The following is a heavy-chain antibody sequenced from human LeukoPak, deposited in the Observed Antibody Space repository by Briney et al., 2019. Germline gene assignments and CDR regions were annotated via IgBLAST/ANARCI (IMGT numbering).Heavy chain of an antibody. CDR3: ARGVELRFLAWCYAFDI. Sequence: PGGSLRLSCAASGFTFSSYWMSWVRQAPGKGLEWVANIKKDGSEKYYVDSVRGRFTISTDNAKNSLYLQMNRLRAEDTAVYYCARGVELRFLAWCYAFDIWGQGTMVTVSS. D-gene: IGHD3-3*01. J-gene: IGHJ3*02. CDR2: IKKDGSEK. V-gene: IGHV3-7*01. CDR1: GFTFSSYW.